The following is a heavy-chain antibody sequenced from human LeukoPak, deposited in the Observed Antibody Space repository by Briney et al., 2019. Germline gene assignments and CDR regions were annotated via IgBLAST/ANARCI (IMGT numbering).Heavy chain of an antibody. CDR2: INWKGGST. CDR3: ARRSASKDAFDF. Sequence: GGSLRLTCAASGFTFDDYSMTWVRQAPGKGLEWVSGINWKGGSTGYADSVKGRFTISRDNAKNSLYLQMNSLRAEDTAVYYCARRSASKDAFDFWGQGTMVTVSS. V-gene: IGHV3-20*04. J-gene: IGHJ3*01. CDR1: GFTFDDYS.